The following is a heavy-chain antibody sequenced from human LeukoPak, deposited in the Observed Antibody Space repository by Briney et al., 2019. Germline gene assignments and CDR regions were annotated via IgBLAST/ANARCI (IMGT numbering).Heavy chain of an antibody. V-gene: IGHV3-23*01. Sequence: GGSLRLSCAASGFTFSSYAMSWVRQAPGKGLEWVSAISGSGGSTYYADSVKGRFTISRDNSKNTLYLQMNSLRAEDTAVYYCAKLPGVSSSWSHFDYWGQGTLVTVSS. J-gene: IGHJ4*02. CDR3: AKLPGVSSSWSHFDY. D-gene: IGHD6-13*01. CDR1: GFTFSSYA. CDR2: ISGSGGST.